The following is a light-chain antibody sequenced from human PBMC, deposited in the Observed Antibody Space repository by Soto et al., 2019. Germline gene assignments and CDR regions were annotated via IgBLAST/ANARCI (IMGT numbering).Light chain of an antibody. V-gene: IGLV2-14*01. CDR3: SSYTSSSTYV. J-gene: IGLJ1*01. CDR1: SSDIGGYNY. Sequence: QSVLTQPASVSGSPGQSITISCTGTSSDIGGYNYVSWSQQHPGKAPQLIIYEVSNRPSGVSNRFSGSKSGNTASLTISGPQAEDEADYYCSSYTSSSTYVFGTGTKVTVL. CDR2: EVS.